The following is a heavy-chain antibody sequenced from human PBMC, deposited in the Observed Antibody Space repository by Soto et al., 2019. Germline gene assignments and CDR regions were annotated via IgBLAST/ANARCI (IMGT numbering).Heavy chain of an antibody. CDR3: ARDSGVVRGVIISPRYYYYGMDV. D-gene: IGHD3-10*01. CDR2: ISAYNGNT. J-gene: IGHJ6*02. CDR1: GYTFTSYG. V-gene: IGHV1-18*01. Sequence: ASVKVSCKASGYTFTSYGISWVRQAPGQGLEWMGWISAYNGNTNYAQKLQGRVTMTTDTSTSTAYMELRSLRSDDTAVYYCARDSGVVRGVIISPRYYYYGMDVWGQGTTVTVSS.